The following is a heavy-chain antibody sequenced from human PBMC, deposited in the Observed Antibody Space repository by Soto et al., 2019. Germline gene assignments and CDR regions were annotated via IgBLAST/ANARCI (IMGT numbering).Heavy chain of an antibody. CDR3: ARDSSGYSGYDRPSLYYFDY. CDR1: GGTFSSYA. V-gene: IGHV1-69*06. CDR2: LIPIFGTA. Sequence: QVQLVQSGAEVKKPASSVKVSCKASGGTFSSYAISWVRQAPGQGLEWTGGLIPIFGTATYAQKFQGRVTITADKSTGTAYMELSSLRSEDTAVYYCARDSSGYSGYDRPSLYYFDYWGQGTLVTVSS. D-gene: IGHD5-12*01. J-gene: IGHJ4*02.